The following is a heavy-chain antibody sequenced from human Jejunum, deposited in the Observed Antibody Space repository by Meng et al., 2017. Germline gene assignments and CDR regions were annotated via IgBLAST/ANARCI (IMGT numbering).Heavy chain of an antibody. J-gene: IGHJ4*02. V-gene: IGHV3-21*01. CDR3: AETKSSSWPL. CDR2: ISSTSSSI. D-gene: IGHD6-19*01. CDR1: GFTFSSYS. Sequence: GESLKISCAASGFTFSSYSMNWVRQAPGKGLEWASSISSTSSSIYYADSVKGRFTISRDNARNSLFLEMNSLRAEDTAVYYCAETKSSSWPLWGQGTLVTVSS.